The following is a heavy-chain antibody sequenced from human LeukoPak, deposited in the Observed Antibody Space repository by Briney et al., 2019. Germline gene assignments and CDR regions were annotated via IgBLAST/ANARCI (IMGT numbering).Heavy chain of an antibody. CDR1: GFTFSNYW. V-gene: IGHV3-74*01. CDR3: GSLHRDGYNPFDY. D-gene: IGHD5-24*01. J-gene: IGHJ4*02. Sequence: GSLRLSCAASGFTFSNYWMHWVRQAPGKGLVWVSRINSDGSSTSYADSVKGRFTISRDKAKNTLYLQMNSLRAEDTAVYYCGSLHRDGYNPFDYWGQGTLVTVSS. CDR2: INSDGSST.